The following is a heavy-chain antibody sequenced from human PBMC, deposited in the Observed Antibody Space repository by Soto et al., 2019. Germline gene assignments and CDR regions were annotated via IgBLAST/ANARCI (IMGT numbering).Heavy chain of an antibody. D-gene: IGHD4-4*01. CDR1: GSSFPKYP. CDR2: ISHDGVTK. V-gene: IGHV3-30-3*01. J-gene: IGHJ5*02. CDR3: VRGGYSRSWESLDP. Sequence: PGGSLRLSCAASGSSFPKYPMHWVRQTPDKGLEWVAVISHDGVTKNSADSVKGRFSISRDNSRNTLYLEMNSLRTEDTAMYYCVRGGYSRSWESLDPWGHGPLVTVSS.